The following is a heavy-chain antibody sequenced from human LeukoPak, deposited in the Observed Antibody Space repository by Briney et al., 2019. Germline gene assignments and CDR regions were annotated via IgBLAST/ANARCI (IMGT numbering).Heavy chain of an antibody. CDR3: AKGHTSLAP. CDR2: IEQDGSEK. CDR1: GFSFTTSW. D-gene: IGHD5-18*01. V-gene: IGHV3-7*01. J-gene: IGHJ4*02. Sequence: GGSLRLSCAASGFSFTTSWMSWVRQAPGKGLEWVASIEQDGSEKYYVDSVKGRFTISRDNAKNSLFLQMDSLRAEDTAVYYCAKGHTSLAPGGQGALVTVSS.